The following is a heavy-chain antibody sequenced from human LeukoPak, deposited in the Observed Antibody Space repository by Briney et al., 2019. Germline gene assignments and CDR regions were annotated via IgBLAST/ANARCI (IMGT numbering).Heavy chain of an antibody. J-gene: IGHJ3*02. CDR3: ARAGIVATSRGAFDI. V-gene: IGHV1-46*01. D-gene: IGHD5-12*01. CDR2: INPSGGST. CDR1: GYTFTGYY. Sequence: ASVKVSCKASGYTFTGYYMHWVRQAPGQGLEWMGIINPSGGSTSYAQKFQGRVTMTRDTSTSTVYMELSSLRSEDTAVYYCARAGIVATSRGAFDIWGQGTMVTVSS.